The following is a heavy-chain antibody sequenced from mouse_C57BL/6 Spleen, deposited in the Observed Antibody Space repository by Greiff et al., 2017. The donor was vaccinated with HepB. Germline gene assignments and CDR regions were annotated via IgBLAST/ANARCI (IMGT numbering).Heavy chain of an antibody. CDR1: GYTFTDYE. CDR3: TICLSYYYAMYY. Sequence: QVQLQQSGAELVRPGASVTLSCKASGYTFTDYEMHWVKQTPVHGLEWIGAIDPETGGTAYNQKFKGKAILTADKSSSTAYMELRSLTSEDSAVYYGTICLSYYYAMYYWGQGTSVTVSS. J-gene: IGHJ4*01. D-gene: IGHD2-10*01. V-gene: IGHV1-15*01. CDR2: IDPETGGT.